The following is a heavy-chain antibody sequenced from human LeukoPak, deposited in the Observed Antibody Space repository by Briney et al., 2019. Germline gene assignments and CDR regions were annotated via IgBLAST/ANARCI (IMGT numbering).Heavy chain of an antibody. D-gene: IGHD6-13*01. Sequence: GGSLRLSRAASGFTFSSYSMNWVRQAPGKGLEWVSSISSSSSYIYYADSVKGRFTISRDNSKNSLYLQMNSLRTEDTALYYCAKDISAAGNYYYGMDVWGQGTLVTVSS. CDR3: AKDISAAGNYYYGMDV. CDR1: GFTFSSYS. J-gene: IGHJ6*02. CDR2: ISSSSSYI. V-gene: IGHV3-21*04.